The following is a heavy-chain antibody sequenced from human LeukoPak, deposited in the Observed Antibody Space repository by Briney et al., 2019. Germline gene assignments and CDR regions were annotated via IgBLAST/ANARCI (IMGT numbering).Heavy chain of an antibody. J-gene: IGHJ4*02. CDR2: ISWDGGST. Sequence: PGGSLRLSCAASGFTFDDYTMHWARQVPGKGREWVSLISWDGGSTFYADSVKGRFTISRDNSKSSLFLQMNSLRTEDTGLYYCVKDLGMAVAGTLLDYWGQRSLVTVSS. D-gene: IGHD6-19*01. CDR3: VKDLGMAVAGTLLDY. V-gene: IGHV3-43*01. CDR1: GFTFDDYT.